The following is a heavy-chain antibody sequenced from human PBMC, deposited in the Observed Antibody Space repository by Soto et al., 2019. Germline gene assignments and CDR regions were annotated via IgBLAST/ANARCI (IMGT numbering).Heavy chain of an antibody. CDR1: GGTFSSYT. CDR2: IIPIFGTA. CDR3: ARQGESSGSYYYGMDV. J-gene: IGHJ6*02. V-gene: IGHV1-69*12. D-gene: IGHD3-22*01. Sequence: QVQLVQSGAEVKKPGSSVKVSCKASGGTFSSYTISWVRQAPGQGLEWMGGIIPIFGTANYAQRFQGRVTITADESTSTDYMELSSLRSEDTAVYYCARQGESSGSYYYGMDVWGQGTTVIVSS.